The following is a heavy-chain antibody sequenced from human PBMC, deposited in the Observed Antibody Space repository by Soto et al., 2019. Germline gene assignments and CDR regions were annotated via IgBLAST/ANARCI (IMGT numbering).Heavy chain of an antibody. CDR3: AAAVYDYSNYPTYYYGMDV. V-gene: IGHV1-58*01. CDR1: GFTFTSSS. J-gene: IGHJ6*02. D-gene: IGHD4-4*01. Sequence: VASVKVSCKASGFTFTSSSVQWVRQARGQRLEWIGWIVVGSGNTNYAQKFQERVTITRDMSTSTAYMELSSLRSEDTAVYYCAAAVYDYSNYPTYYYGMDVWGQGTTVTVS. CDR2: IVVGSGNT.